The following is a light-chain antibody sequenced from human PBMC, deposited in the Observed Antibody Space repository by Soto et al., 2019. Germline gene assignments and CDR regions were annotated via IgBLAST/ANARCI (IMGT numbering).Light chain of an antibody. Sequence: EIVLTQSPATLSLSPGERATVSCRASQSVSNYLGWYQQKPGQAPRLLIYDASNRATGIPARFSGSGSGTDFTLTISSLAPEDFAVYYCQYGGTFGHGTRLEIK. V-gene: IGKV3-11*01. CDR2: DAS. CDR3: QYGGT. CDR1: QSVSNY. J-gene: IGKJ5*01.